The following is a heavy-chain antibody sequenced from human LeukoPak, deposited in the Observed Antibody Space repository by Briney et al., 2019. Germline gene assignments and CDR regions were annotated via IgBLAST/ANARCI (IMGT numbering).Heavy chain of an antibody. D-gene: IGHD1-26*01. J-gene: IGHJ4*02. CDR1: GFTVSSNY. CDR2: IYSGGST. Sequence: GGSLRLSCVASGFTVSSNYMSWVRQAPGKGLEWVSVIYSGGSTYYADSVKGRFTISRDNSKNTLYLQMNSLRAEDTAVYYCARGKVGATPYFDYWGQGTLVTVSS. V-gene: IGHV3-53*01. CDR3: ARGKVGATPYFDY.